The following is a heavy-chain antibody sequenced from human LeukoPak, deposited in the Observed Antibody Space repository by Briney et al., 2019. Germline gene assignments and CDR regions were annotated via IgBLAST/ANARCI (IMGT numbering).Heavy chain of an antibody. V-gene: IGHV3-72*01. CDR2: IKNKVNSYTT. Sequence: GGSLRLSCAASGFSFSDHYMDWVRQAPEKGLEWVGRIKNKVNSYTTDYAASVKGRFSISRYDSKNSLYLQMNSLKTEDTAVYYCAAVTTFGSAFDIWGQGTMVTVSS. CDR1: GFSFSDHY. J-gene: IGHJ3*02. D-gene: IGHD3-16*01. CDR3: AAVTTFGSAFDI.